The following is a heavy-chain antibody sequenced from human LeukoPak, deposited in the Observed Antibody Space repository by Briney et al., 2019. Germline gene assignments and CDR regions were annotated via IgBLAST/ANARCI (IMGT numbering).Heavy chain of an antibody. Sequence: GGSLRLSCAASGFTVNSNYMSWVRQAPGKGLEWVSLISDSGAVTYYADSVKGRFTISRDNSKNTLYLQMNSLRAEDTAVYYCAKDQDYYDSSGYYYVKYFDSWGQGTLVTVSS. CDR2: ISDSGAVT. D-gene: IGHD3-22*01. J-gene: IGHJ4*02. CDR1: GFTVNSNY. V-gene: IGHV3-23*01. CDR3: AKDQDYYDSSGYYYVKYFDS.